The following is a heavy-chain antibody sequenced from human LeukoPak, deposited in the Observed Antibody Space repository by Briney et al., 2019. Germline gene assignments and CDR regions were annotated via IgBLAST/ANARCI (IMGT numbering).Heavy chain of an antibody. CDR3: ARLVPTRRIGYDSYFDY. Sequence: GESLKISCKGSGYSFTSYWIGWVRQMPGKGLEWMGIIYPGDSDTRYSPSFQGQVTISADKSISTAYLQWSSLKASDTAMYYCARLVPTRRIGYDSYFDYWGQGTLVTVSS. J-gene: IGHJ4*02. V-gene: IGHV5-51*01. CDR1: GYSFTSYW. CDR2: IYPGDSDT. D-gene: IGHD5-12*01.